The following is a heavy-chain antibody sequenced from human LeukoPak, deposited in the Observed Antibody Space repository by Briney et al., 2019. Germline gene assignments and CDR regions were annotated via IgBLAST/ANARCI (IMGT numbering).Heavy chain of an antibody. V-gene: IGHV3-30*04. CDR3: AGPTKMTTVPPSHY. J-gene: IGHJ4*02. CDR2: ISYDGSNK. Sequence: GGSLRLSCAASGFTFSSYAMHWVRQAPGKGLEWVAVISYDGSNKYYADSVKGRFTISRDNSKNTLYLQMNSLRAEDTAVYYCAGPTKMTTVPPSHYWGQGTLVTVSS. D-gene: IGHD4-17*01. CDR1: GFTFSSYA.